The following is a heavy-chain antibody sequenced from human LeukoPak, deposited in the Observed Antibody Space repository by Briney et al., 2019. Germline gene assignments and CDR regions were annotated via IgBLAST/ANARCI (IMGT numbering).Heavy chain of an antibody. CDR1: GFTFTSSA. V-gene: IGHV1-58*01. J-gene: IGHJ4*02. CDR2: IVVGSGNT. CDR3: AAAYYDILTGYFFVFDY. Sequence: GASVKVSCKASGFTFTSSAVQWVRQARGQRLEWIGWIVVGSGNTNYAQKLQERVTITRDMSTSTAYMELSSLRSEDTAVYYCAAAYYDILTGYFFVFDYWGQGTLVTVSS. D-gene: IGHD3-9*01.